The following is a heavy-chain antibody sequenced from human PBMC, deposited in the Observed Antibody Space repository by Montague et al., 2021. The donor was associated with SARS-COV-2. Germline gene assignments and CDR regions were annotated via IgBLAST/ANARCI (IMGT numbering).Heavy chain of an antibody. CDR1: GFPFSAYW. CDR2: IKQDGSEK. V-gene: IGHV3-7*01. CDR3: ARDGLTTVTTYYFDH. Sequence: SLRLSCAASGFPFSAYWMSWVRQAPGKGLEWVANIKQDGSEKYYVDSVKGRFTISRDNAKNSLYLLVNSLRAEDTAVYYCARDGLTTVTTYYFDHWGQGTLVTVSS. J-gene: IGHJ4*02. D-gene: IGHD4-17*01.